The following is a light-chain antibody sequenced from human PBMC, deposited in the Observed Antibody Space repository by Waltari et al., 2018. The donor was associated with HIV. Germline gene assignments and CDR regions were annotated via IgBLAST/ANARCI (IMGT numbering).Light chain of an antibody. CDR1: QSLLYIYNNKNS. V-gene: IGKV4-1*01. CDR3: HQYHDTPLT. J-gene: IGKJ4*01. CDR2: WAS. Sequence: DIVMTQSPDSLAVSLGERATLNCKSSQSLLYIYNNKNSLAWYQQKPVQPPKLLIYWASTRESGVPDRFSGSGSGTDFTLTISGLQAEDVAVYYCHQYHDTPLTFGGGTKVEIK.